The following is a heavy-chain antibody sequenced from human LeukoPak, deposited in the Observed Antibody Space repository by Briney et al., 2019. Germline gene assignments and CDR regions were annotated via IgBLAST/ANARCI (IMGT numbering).Heavy chain of an antibody. Sequence: SETLSLTCTVSGVSISSYYWSWIRQPAGKGLEWIGRIYTSGGTSYSPSLKSRVTMSVDKSKNQISLNLASLTAADTALYYCAGRGSSSGTFDIWGPGTFVTVSS. CDR1: GVSISSYY. CDR2: IYTSGGT. V-gene: IGHV4-4*07. J-gene: IGHJ3*02. CDR3: AGRGSSSGTFDI. D-gene: IGHD2-2*01.